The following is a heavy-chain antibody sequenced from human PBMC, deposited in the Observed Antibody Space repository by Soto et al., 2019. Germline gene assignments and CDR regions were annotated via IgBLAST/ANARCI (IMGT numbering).Heavy chain of an antibody. CDR3: AREQLQVVIPDY. D-gene: IGHD6-13*01. J-gene: IGHJ4*02. V-gene: IGHV3-7*01. CDR2: IKQDGSEK. CDR1: GFTFSSYW. Sequence: EVQLVESGGGLVQPGGSLRLSGAASGFTFSSYWMNWVRQAPGKGLEWVANIKQDGSEKYYVDSVKGRFTISRDNTKNSLYLQMNSLRAEDTAVYYCAREQLQVVIPDYWGQGTLVTVSS.